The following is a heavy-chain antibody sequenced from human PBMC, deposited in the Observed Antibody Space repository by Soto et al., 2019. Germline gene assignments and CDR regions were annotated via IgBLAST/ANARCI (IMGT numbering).Heavy chain of an antibody. CDR1: GGTFSSYA. Sequence: SVKVSCKASGGTFSSYAISWVRQAPGQGLEWMGGIIPIFGTANYAQKFQGRVTITADESTSTAYMELSSLRSEDTAVYYCARERYVDIVATTGPAYYYGMDVWGQGTTVTVSS. J-gene: IGHJ6*02. CDR2: IIPIFGTA. V-gene: IGHV1-69*13. D-gene: IGHD5-12*01. CDR3: ARERYVDIVATTGPAYYYGMDV.